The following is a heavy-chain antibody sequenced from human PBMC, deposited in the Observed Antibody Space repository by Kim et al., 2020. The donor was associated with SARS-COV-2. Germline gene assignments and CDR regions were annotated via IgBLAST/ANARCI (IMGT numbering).Heavy chain of an antibody. V-gene: IGHV1-69*13. CDR1: GGTFSSYA. J-gene: IGHJ4*02. D-gene: IGHD6-19*01. CDR2: IIPIFGTA. CDR3: ARAGGIAVAGTDLDY. Sequence: SVKVSCKASGGTFSSYAISWVRQAPGQGLEWMGGIIPIFGTANYAQKFQGRVTITADESTSTAYMELSSLRSEDTAVYYCARAGGIAVAGTDLDYWGQGTLVTVSS.